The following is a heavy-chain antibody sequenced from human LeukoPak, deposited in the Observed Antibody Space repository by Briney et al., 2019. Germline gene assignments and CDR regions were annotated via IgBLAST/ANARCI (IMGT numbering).Heavy chain of an antibody. CDR2: IWYDGSNK. CDR1: GFIFSSYG. V-gene: IGHV3-33*01. J-gene: IGHJ4*02. D-gene: IGHD1-26*01. CDR3: ARESYYPRAFDY. Sequence: GGSLGLSCAASGFIFSSYGMHWVRQAPGKGLEWVAVIWYDGSNKYYADSVKGRFTISRDNSKNTLYLQMNSLRAEDTAVYYCARESYYPRAFDYWGQGTQVTVSS.